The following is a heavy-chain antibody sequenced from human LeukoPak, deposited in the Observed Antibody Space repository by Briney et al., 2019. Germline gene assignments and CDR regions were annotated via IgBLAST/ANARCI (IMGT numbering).Heavy chain of an antibody. D-gene: IGHD5-18*01. CDR3: AASGYSYGYGMDY. CDR2: IVVGSGNT. Sequence: ASVTVSCKASGFTFTSSAMQWVRQARGQRLEWIGWIVVGSGNTNYAQKFQERATITRDMSTSTAYMGLSSLRSEDTAVFYCAASGYSYGYGMDYWGQGTLVTVSS. J-gene: IGHJ4*02. V-gene: IGHV1-58*02. CDR1: GFTFTSSA.